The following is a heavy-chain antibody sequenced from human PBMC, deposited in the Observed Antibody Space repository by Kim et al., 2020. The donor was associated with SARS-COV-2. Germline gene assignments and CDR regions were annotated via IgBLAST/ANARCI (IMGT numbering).Heavy chain of an antibody. V-gene: IGHV5-51*01. D-gene: IGHD3-16*02. Sequence: GESLKISCKASGYSFTSYWIGWVRQMPGKGLEWMGIIYPGDSNTRYSPSFQGQVTISADKSITTAYLQWNSLKASDTAMYYCARGETRYYWGQGTQVTVSS. CDR2: IYPGDSNT. CDR1: GYSFTSYW. CDR3: ARGETRYY. J-gene: IGHJ4*02.